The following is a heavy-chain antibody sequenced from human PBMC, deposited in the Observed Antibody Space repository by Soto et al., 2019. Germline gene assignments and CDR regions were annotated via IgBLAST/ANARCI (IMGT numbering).Heavy chain of an antibody. V-gene: IGHV4-39*01. CDR3: ARVERGTATTVVDAFDI. D-gene: IGHD1-1*01. J-gene: IGHJ3*02. Sequence: SETLSLTCTVSGGSISSSSYYWGWIRQPPGKGLEWIGSIYYSGSTYYNPSLKSRVTISVDTSKNQFSLKLSSVTAADTALYYCARVERGTATTVVDAFDIWGPGTMVTVSS. CDR2: IYYSGST. CDR1: GGSISSSSYY.